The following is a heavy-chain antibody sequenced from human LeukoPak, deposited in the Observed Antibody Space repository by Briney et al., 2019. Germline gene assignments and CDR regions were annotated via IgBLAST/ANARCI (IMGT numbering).Heavy chain of an antibody. CDR2: ISASGGST. CDR3: AKGRGYSGYDFFDY. CDR1: GFTFSSYA. V-gene: IGHV3-23*01. Sequence: AGGSLRLSCAASGFTFSSYAMSWVRQAPGKGLEWVSAISASGGSTFYADSVKGRFTTSRDNSKNTLYLQMNSLRAEDTALYYCAKGRGYSGYDFFDYWGQGTLVTVSS. D-gene: IGHD5-12*01. J-gene: IGHJ4*02.